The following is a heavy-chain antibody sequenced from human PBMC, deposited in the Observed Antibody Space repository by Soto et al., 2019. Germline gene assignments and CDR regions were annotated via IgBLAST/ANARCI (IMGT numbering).Heavy chain of an antibody. CDR3: ARDQGRSITCQLDY. V-gene: IGHV3-30-3*01. J-gene: IGHJ4*02. CDR1: GFTFSTYA. D-gene: IGHD2-2*01. Sequence: PGGFLRLSCAVSGFTFSTYAMHWVRQAPGKGLEWVAVISYDGSNTYYADSVKGRFTISRDNMLYLQMNSLRAEDTAVYYCARDQGRSITCQLDYWGQGTLVTVSS. CDR2: ISYDGSNT.